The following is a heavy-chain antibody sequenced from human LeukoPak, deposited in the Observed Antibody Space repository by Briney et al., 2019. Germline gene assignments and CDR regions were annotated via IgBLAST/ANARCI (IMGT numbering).Heavy chain of an antibody. V-gene: IGHV4-34*01. Sequence: SETLSLTCAVYGGSFSGYYWSWIRQPPGKGLEWIGEINHSGSTNYNPSLKSRVTISVDTSKNQFSLKLSSVTAADTAVYYCARDSGYSYGYILDDWGQGILVTVSS. J-gene: IGHJ4*02. CDR2: INHSGST. CDR1: GGSFSGYY. CDR3: ARDSGYSYGYILDD. D-gene: IGHD5-18*01.